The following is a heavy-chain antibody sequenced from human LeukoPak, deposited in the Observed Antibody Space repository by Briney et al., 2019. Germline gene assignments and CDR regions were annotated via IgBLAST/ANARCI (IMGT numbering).Heavy chain of an antibody. D-gene: IGHD5/OR15-5a*01. CDR3: ARGDGVYVY. CDR1: GFTFSSYW. J-gene: IGHJ4*02. V-gene: IGHV3-74*01. CDR2: IHSDGTTT. Sequence: GGSLRLSCAASGFTFSSYWMHWVRQAPGKGLVWVSRIHSDGTTTNYADSVKGRFTISRDNSKNTVYLQMNSLRVEDTAVYYCARGDGVYVYWGQGTLVTVSS.